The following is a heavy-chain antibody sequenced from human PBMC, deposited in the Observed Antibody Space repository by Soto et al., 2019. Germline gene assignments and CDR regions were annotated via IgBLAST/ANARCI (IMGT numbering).Heavy chain of an antibody. CDR2: IYYSGNT. D-gene: IGHD6-19*01. V-gene: IGHV4-30-4*01. J-gene: IGHJ6*02. CDR3: ARFSGSYYYAMDV. CDR1: GDSISSGDYY. Sequence: SETLSLTCTVSGDSISSGDYYWSWIRQPPGKGMEWIGCIYYSGNTYYSQSLKRRFSISVDTSKKQFSLQLSSVTAADTALYYCARFSGSYYYAMDVWGQGSTVTVSS.